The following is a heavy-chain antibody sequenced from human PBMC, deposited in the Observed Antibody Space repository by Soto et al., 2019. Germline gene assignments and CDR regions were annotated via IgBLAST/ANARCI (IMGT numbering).Heavy chain of an antibody. V-gene: IGHV3-9*01. J-gene: IGHJ3*02. CDR2: ISWNSGSI. CDR1: GFTFSNAW. Sequence: GGSLRLSCAASGFTFSNAWMNWVRQAPGKGLEWVGRISWNSGSIGYADSVKGRFTISRDNAKNSLYLQMNSLRAEDTALYYCAKDIRYYGSGSYYSDAFDIWGQGTMVTVSS. D-gene: IGHD3-10*01. CDR3: AKDIRYYGSGSYYSDAFDI.